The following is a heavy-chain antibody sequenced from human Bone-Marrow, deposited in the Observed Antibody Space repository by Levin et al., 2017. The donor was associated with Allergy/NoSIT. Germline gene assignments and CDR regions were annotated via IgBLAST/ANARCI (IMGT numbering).Heavy chain of an antibody. D-gene: IGHD1-26*01. V-gene: IGHV3-7*01. CDR3: TRNLGHYRLDS. CDR1: GFTFSSNW. CDR2: INKEGGDI. Sequence: ASVKVSCAASGFTFSSNWMTWVRQAPGKGLEWVATINKEGGDIAYVDSVKGRFTISRDNAKNSLYLQMSTLRVEDTAIYYCTRNLGHYRLDSWGQGTLVTVSS. J-gene: IGHJ4*02.